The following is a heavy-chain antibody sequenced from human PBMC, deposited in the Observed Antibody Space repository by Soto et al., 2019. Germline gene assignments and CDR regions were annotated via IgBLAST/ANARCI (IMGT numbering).Heavy chain of an antibody. Sequence: QVQLQQWGAGLLKPSETLSLTCAVYGGFVSSGSYYWSWIRQPPGKGLEWIGEMSHSGGTHFNPYLKGRVTISVDTSKNQFSLKMRSVTAAATALYYCARVERGTATTVVDAFDIWGPGTMVTVSS. D-gene: IGHD1-1*01. J-gene: IGHJ3*02. CDR3: ARVERGTATTVVDAFDI. CDR2: MSHSGGT. V-gene: IGHV4-34*01. CDR1: GGFVSSGSYY.